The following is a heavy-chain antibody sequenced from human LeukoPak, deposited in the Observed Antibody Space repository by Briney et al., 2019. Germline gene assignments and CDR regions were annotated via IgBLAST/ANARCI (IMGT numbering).Heavy chain of an antibody. V-gene: IGHV3-74*01. CDR2: ISSDGSST. J-gene: IGHJ4*02. D-gene: IGHD3-22*01. Sequence: GGSLRLSCAASGFTFSRYWMHWVRQAPGKGLVWVSRISSDGSSTGYADSVKGRFTVSRDNAKNTLYLQMNSLRAEDTAVYYCASANDYDSSGYFHYWGQGTLVTVSS. CDR3: ASANDYDSSGYFHY. CDR1: GFTFSRYW.